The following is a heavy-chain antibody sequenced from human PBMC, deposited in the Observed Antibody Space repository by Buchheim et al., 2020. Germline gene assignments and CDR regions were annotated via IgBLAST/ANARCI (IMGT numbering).Heavy chain of an antibody. CDR2: ISYDGSNK. V-gene: IGHV3-30*18. D-gene: IGHD2-15*01. Sequence: QVQLVESGGGVVQPGRSLRLSCVASGFTFSSYDMHWVRQAPGKGLEWVAVISYDGSNKYYPDSVKGRFTISRDNSKNTLYLQMNSLRPEDTAVYDCAKTLGYCSGGSCYGFDHWGQGTL. CDR3: AKTLGYCSGGSCYGFDH. CDR1: GFTFSSYD. J-gene: IGHJ4*02.